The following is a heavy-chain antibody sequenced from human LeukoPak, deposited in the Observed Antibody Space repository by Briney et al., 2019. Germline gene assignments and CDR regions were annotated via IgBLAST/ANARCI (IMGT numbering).Heavy chain of an antibody. V-gene: IGHV1-46*01. Sequence: PSGGSTSYARKFQGRVTMNRDTSTSTVYMELSSLRSEDTAVYYCARCRRHYCDSSGYYDYWGQGTLVTVSS. CDR2: PSGGST. CDR3: ARCRRHYCDSSGYYDY. J-gene: IGHJ4*02. D-gene: IGHD3-22*01.